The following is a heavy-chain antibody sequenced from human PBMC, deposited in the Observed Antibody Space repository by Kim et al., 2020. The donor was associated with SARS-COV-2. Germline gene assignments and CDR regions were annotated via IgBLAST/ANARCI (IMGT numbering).Heavy chain of an antibody. Sequence: ASVKGRFTISRDNAKNSLYLQMNSLRAEDTALYYCAKLAAAGGDYYGMDVWGQGTTVTVSS. V-gene: IGHV3-9*01. CDR3: AKLAAAGGDYYGMDV. D-gene: IGHD6-13*01. J-gene: IGHJ6*02.